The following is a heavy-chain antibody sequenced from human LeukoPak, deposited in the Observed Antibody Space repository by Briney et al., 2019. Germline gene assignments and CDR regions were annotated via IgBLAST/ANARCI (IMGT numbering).Heavy chain of an antibody. J-gene: IGHJ3*02. V-gene: IGHV4-34*01. CDR3: VRHVARAFDI. CDR1: GGSFSGYY. Sequence: SETLSLTRAVYGGSFSGYYWNWIRQPPGKGLEWIGEINNSGSTNYNPSLKSRVTISRDTSKNQFSLKLSSVTAADTAVYSCVRHVARAFDIWGQGTKVTVSS. CDR2: INNSGST.